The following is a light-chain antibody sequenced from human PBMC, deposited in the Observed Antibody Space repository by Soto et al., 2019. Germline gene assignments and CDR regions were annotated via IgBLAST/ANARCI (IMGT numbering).Light chain of an antibody. Sequence: DLQMTQSPSSQSASVGDRVTITCRASESISRHLNWYQQKPGKAPKLLIYAASSLQNGVPSRFSGSGSGTDFTLTISNLQPEDFATYYCQQSYSTLSITFGQGTRLEIK. CDR2: AAS. CDR1: ESISRH. J-gene: IGKJ5*01. V-gene: IGKV1-39*01. CDR3: QQSYSTLSIT.